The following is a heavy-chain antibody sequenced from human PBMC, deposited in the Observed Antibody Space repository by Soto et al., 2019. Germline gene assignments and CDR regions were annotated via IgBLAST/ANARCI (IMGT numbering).Heavy chain of an antibody. V-gene: IGHV3-11*05. D-gene: IGHD5-12*01. CDR2: ISSSSSYT. CDR1: GFTFSDYY. CDR3: ARDHHRYSGYDYVDY. J-gene: IGHJ4*02. Sequence: QVQLVESGGCLVKPGGSLRLSCAASGFTFSDYYMSWIRQAPGKGLEWVSYISSSSSYTNYADSVKGRFAISRDNAKNSLYLQMISLRAEDTAVYYCARDHHRYSGYDYVDYWGQGTLVTVSS.